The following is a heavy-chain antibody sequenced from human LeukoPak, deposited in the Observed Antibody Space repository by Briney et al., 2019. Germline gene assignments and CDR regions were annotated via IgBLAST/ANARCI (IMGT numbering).Heavy chain of an antibody. Sequence: SETLSLTCAVYGGSFSGYYWSWIRQPPGKGLEWIGEINHSGSTNYNPSLKSRVTISVDTSKNQFSLKLSSVTAADTAVYYCASSRPQNWFDPWGQGTLVTVSS. CDR3: ASSRPQNWFDP. V-gene: IGHV4-34*01. CDR2: INHSGST. CDR1: GGSFSGYY. J-gene: IGHJ5*02.